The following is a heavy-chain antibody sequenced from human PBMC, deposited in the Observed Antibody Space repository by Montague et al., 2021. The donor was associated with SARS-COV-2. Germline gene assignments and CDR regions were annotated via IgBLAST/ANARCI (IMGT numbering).Heavy chain of an antibody. CDR1: GFSLSTSGMC. CDR3: ARRTYDILTGYDYGLDV. CDR2: IDWDDDK. V-gene: IGHV2-70*11. D-gene: IGHD3-9*01. Sequence: PALVKPTQTLTLTCPFSGFSLSTSGMCVSWIRQPPGKALEWLARIDWDDDKYYSTSLKTRLTISKDTSKNQVVLTMTNMDPVDTATYYCARRTYDILTGYDYGLDVWGQGTLVTVSS. J-gene: IGHJ6*02.